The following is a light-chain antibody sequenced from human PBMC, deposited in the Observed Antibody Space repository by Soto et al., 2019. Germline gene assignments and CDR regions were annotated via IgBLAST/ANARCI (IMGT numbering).Light chain of an antibody. Sequence: EIVLTQSPGTLSLSPGERATLSCRASQSVSSSYLAWYQQKPGQAPRLLIYGASSSATGIPDRFSGSGSGTYFTLTISSPEPEDFSVYYCQQYGSSPRTFGQGTKVEIK. CDR1: QSVSSSY. CDR3: QQYGSSPRT. V-gene: IGKV3-20*01. J-gene: IGKJ1*01. CDR2: GAS.